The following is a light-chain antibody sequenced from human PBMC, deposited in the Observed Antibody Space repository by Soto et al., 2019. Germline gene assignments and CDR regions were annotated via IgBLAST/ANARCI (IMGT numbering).Light chain of an antibody. CDR2: WAS. Sequence: DIVMIQSPDYLALSLGERATINCTSSQSALYSLSNQNFLAWYQQKPGHPPKVLIYWASARASGVPDRFSGSGSGSDFSLTISSLQAEDVAVYYCLHYHSVGMYPFGGGTKVEIK. J-gene: IGKJ4*01. CDR1: QSALYSLSNQNF. CDR3: LHYHSVGMYP. V-gene: IGKV4-1*01.